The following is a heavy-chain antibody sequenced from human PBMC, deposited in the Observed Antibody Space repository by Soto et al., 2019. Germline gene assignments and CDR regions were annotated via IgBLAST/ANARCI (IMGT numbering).Heavy chain of an antibody. Sequence: PSETLSLTCTVSGGSISSSSYYWGWIRQPPGKGLEWIGSIYYSGSTYYNPSLKSRVTISVDTSKNQFSLKLSSVTAADTAVYYCARATGFFQFDYWGQGTLVTVSS. CDR3: ARATGFFQFDY. CDR2: IYYSGST. CDR1: GGSISSSSYY. D-gene: IGHD3-3*01. V-gene: IGHV4-39*01. J-gene: IGHJ4*02.